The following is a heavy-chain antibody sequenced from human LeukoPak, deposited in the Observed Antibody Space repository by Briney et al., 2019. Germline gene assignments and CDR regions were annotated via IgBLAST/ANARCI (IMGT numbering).Heavy chain of an antibody. CDR3: AREWELSSGQYYFNY. J-gene: IGHJ4*02. CDR2: INPNSGGT. D-gene: IGHD1-26*01. V-gene: IGHV1-2*02. Sequence: ASVRVSCKASGYTFTGYYMNWVRQAPGQGLEWMGWINPNSGGTNYAQKFQGRVTMTRDTSISTAYMELSRLRSDDTAVYYCAREWELSSGQYYFNYWAREPWSPSPQ. CDR1: GYTFTGYY.